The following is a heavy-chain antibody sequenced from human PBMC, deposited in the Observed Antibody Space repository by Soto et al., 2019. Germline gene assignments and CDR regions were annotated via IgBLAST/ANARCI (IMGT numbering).Heavy chain of an antibody. CDR2: INHSGST. Sequence: SETLSLTCAVYGGSFSGYYWTWIRQPPGTGLEWIGEINHSGSTNYNPSLKSRVTISVDTSKNQFSLKLSSVTTADTAVYYCARDGSNDFWSGYYNPARHYYYYGMDVWGQGTTVTVSS. CDR1: GGSFSGYY. D-gene: IGHD3-3*01. V-gene: IGHV4-34*01. J-gene: IGHJ6*02. CDR3: ARDGSNDFWSGYYNPARHYYYYGMDV.